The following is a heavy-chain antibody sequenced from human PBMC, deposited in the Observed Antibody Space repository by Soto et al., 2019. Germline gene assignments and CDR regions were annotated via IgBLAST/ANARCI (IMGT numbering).Heavy chain of an antibody. V-gene: IGHV4-59*01. CDR3: AREVPAGGYPKHWFDP. D-gene: IGHD2-2*01. J-gene: IGHJ5*02. CDR2: IYYSGST. Sequence: SETLSLTWTVSGGSISSYYWSWIRQPPGKGLEWIGYIYYSGSTNYNPSLKSRVTISVDTSKNQFSLKLSSVTAADTAVYYCAREVPAGGYPKHWFDPWGQGTLVTVSS. CDR1: GGSISSYY.